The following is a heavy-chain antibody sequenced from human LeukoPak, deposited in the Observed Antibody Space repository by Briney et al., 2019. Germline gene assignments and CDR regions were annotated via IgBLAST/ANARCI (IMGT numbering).Heavy chain of an antibody. CDR1: GGSISSYY. CDR3: ARGMVRGVDY. Sequence: SETLSLTCTVSGGSISSYYWSWIRQPRGKGLEWIGYIYYSGSTNYNPSLKSRVTISVDTSKNQFSLKLSSVTAADTAVYYCARGMVRGVDYWGQGTLVTVSS. J-gene: IGHJ4*02. D-gene: IGHD3-10*01. CDR2: IYYSGST. V-gene: IGHV4-59*01.